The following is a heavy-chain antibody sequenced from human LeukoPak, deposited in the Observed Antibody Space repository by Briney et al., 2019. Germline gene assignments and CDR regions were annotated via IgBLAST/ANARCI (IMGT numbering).Heavy chain of an antibody. V-gene: IGHV3-21*01. Sequence: PGGSLRLSCAASGFTFSNYTMNWVRQAPGKGLEWVSSISSRSSYIYYADSVKGRFTISRDNAKNSLYLQMNSLRAEDTAVYYCARGYSYGTHYYYYMDVWGKGTTVTVSS. CDR3: ARGYSYGTHYYYYMDV. CDR1: GFTFSNYT. D-gene: IGHD5-18*01. CDR2: ISSRSSYI. J-gene: IGHJ6*03.